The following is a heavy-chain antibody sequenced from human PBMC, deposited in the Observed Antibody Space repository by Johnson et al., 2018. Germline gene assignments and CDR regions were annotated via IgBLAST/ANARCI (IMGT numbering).Heavy chain of an antibody. V-gene: IGHV3-9*01. CDR2: INWNSGSL. CDR3: AKPPVGWLGGGAEYFQH. J-gene: IGHJ1*01. CDR1: GFTFDDYA. D-gene: IGHD3-3*01. Sequence: EVQLLETGGGLVQPGRSLRLSCAASGFTFDDYAMHWVRQAPGKGLEWVSGINWNSGSLGYADSVKGRFTISRDNAKNSLYLQMNSLRAEDTALYYCAKPPVGWLGGGAEYFQHWGQGTLVTVSS.